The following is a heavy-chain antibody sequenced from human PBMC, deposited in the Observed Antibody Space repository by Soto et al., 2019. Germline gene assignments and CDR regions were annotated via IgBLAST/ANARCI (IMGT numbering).Heavy chain of an antibody. CDR1: GYTLTELS. D-gene: IGHD6-13*01. CDR3: ARDRRWIAAPDNWFDP. Sequence: ASVKVSCKVSGYTLTELSMHWVRQAPGQGLEWMGWISAYNGNTNYAQKLQGRVTMTTDTSTSTAYMELRSLRSDDTAVYYCARDRRWIAAPDNWFDPWGQGTLVTVSS. J-gene: IGHJ5*02. V-gene: IGHV1-18*01. CDR2: ISAYNGNT.